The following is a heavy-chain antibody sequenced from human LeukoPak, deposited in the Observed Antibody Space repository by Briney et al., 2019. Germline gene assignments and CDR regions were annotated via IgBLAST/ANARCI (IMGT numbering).Heavy chain of an antibody. D-gene: IGHD3-16*01. V-gene: IGHV4-59*08. Sequence: PSETLSLTCSVSGGSNSSLYWSWIRPPPGKGLEWIGYIYYTGSTNYNPSLKSRVTMFVDMSKTQFSLSLSSVTAADTPVYNCATEAWGHLVYWGQGTLVTVSS. CDR1: GGSNSSLY. CDR2: IYYTGST. CDR3: ATEAWGHLVY. J-gene: IGHJ4*02.